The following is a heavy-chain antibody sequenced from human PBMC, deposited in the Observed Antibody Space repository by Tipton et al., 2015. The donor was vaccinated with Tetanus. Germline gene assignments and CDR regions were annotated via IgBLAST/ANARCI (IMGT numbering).Heavy chain of an antibody. V-gene: IGHV5-51*01. Sequence: QLVQSGAEVKKPGESLRISCKGSGYNFISYWIAWVRHMPGKGLEWMGVIYPADSDIRSSPSFQGQVTMAVDKSTSTAYLQWRSLKASDTAMYYCARHSVGSEIGFYADLDVWGQGTTVTVSS. CDR2: IYPADSDI. J-gene: IGHJ6*02. CDR1: GYNFISYW. CDR3: ARHSVGSEIGFYADLDV. D-gene: IGHD2/OR15-2a*01.